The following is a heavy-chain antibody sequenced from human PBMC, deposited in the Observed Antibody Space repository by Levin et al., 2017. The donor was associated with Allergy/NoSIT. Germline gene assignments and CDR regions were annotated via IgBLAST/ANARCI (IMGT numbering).Heavy chain of an antibody. CDR3: ARDLGTMVRGVLTPCDY. V-gene: IGHV3-33*01. CDR1: GFTFSSYG. J-gene: IGHJ4*02. D-gene: IGHD3-10*01. Sequence: GESLNISCAASGFTFSSYGMHWVRQAPGKGLEWVAVIWYDGSNKYYADSVKGRFTISRDNSKNTLYLQMNSLRAEDTAVYYCARDLGTMVRGVLTPCDYWGQGTLVTVSS. CDR2: IWYDGSNK.